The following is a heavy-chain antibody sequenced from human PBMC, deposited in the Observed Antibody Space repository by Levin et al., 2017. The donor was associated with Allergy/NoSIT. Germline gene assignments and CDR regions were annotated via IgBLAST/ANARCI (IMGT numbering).Heavy chain of an antibody. CDR3: ARDPRWATTVTTLGKFDY. Sequence: PGGSLRLSCAASGFAVSTNYMTWVRQAPGKGLEWLSIMYSSGGTFYADSVKGRFTISRDDSKNTLFLHMNSLKTEDTAVYYCARDPRWATTVTTLGKFDYWGQGTLVTVSS. CDR1: GFAVSTNY. D-gene: IGHD4-17*01. CDR2: MYSSGGT. V-gene: IGHV3-66*03. J-gene: IGHJ4*02.